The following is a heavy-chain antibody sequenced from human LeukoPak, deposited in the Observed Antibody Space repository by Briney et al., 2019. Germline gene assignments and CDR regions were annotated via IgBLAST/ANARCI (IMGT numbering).Heavy chain of an antibody. Sequence: SETLSLTCAVYGGSFSGYYWSWIRQPPGKGLEWIGEINHSGSTNYNPSLKSRVTISVDTSKNQFSLKLSSVTAADTAVYYCARSKGVTAIAGLGYWGQGTLVTVSS. CDR1: GGSFSGYY. J-gene: IGHJ4*02. D-gene: IGHD2-21*02. CDR2: INHSGST. V-gene: IGHV4-34*01. CDR3: ARSKGVTAIAGLGY.